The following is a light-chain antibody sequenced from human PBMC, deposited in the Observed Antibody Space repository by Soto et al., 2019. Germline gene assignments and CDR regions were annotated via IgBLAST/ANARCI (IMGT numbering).Light chain of an antibody. CDR1: SSDVGGYNY. Sequence: QSALTQPASVSGSPGQSITISCTGTSSDVGGYNYVSWYQQHPGKAPKLMIYEVSNRPSGVSNRFSGSKSGNTASLTISGLQAEDEADYYCSSYTSSSTPCYVFGTGTKLTVL. CDR2: EVS. CDR3: SSYTSSSTPCYV. V-gene: IGLV2-14*01. J-gene: IGLJ1*01.